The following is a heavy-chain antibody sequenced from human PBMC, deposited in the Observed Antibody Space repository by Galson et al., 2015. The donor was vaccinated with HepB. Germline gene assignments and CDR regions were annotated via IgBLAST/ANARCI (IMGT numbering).Heavy chain of an antibody. J-gene: IGHJ4*02. V-gene: IGHV3-30*04. D-gene: IGHD2-2*01. CDR2: ISYDGSNK. CDR1: GFTFSSYA. Sequence: SLRLSCAASGFTFSSYAMHWVRQAPGKGLEWVAVISYDGSNKYYADSVKGRFTISRDNSKNTLYLQMNSLRAEDTAVYYCARGSGPGVRQIPAAKGAFDYWGQGTLVTVSS. CDR3: ARGSGPGVRQIPAAKGAFDY.